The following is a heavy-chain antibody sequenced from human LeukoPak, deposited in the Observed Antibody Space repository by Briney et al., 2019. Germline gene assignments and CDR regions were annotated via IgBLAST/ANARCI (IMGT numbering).Heavy chain of an antibody. J-gene: IGHJ4*02. D-gene: IGHD6-13*01. CDR2: MNPNSGNT. CDR1: GYTFTNYD. Sequence: ASVRVSCKASGYTFTNYDINWVRQASGQGLEWMGWMNPNSGNTGSAQKFQGRVTMTSNTSISRAYMELSSLRSEDTAVYYCARGLRREQQLLRAFDYWGQGTPVTVSS. V-gene: IGHV1-8*01. CDR3: ARGLRREQQLLRAFDY.